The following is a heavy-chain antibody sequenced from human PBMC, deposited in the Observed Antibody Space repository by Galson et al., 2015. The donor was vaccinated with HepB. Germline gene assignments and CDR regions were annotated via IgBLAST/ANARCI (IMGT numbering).Heavy chain of an antibody. CDR1: GFSLSTSGMC. J-gene: IGHJ4*02. CDR2: IDWDDDK. Sequence: PALVKPTQTLTLTCTFSGFSLSTSGMCVSWIRQPPGKALEWLARIDWDDDKYYSTSLETRLTISKDTSKNQVVLTMTNMDPVDTATYYCARILSGWSHDYWGQGTLVTVSS. V-gene: IGHV2-70*11. D-gene: IGHD6-19*01. CDR3: ARILSGWSHDY.